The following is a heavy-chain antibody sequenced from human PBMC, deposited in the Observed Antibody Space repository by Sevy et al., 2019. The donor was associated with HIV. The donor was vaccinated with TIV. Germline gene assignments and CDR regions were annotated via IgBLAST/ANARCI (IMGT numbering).Heavy chain of an antibody. Sequence: SETLSLTCTVSGGSISSYYRSWIRQPAGKGLEWIGRIYTSGSTNYNPSLKSRVTMSVDTSKNQFSLKLSSVTAADTAVYYCARVGDYGDYYYYYGMDVWGQGTTVTVSS. CDR2: IYTSGST. CDR3: ARVGDYGDYYYYYGMDV. J-gene: IGHJ6*02. CDR1: GGSISSYY. D-gene: IGHD4-17*01. V-gene: IGHV4-4*07.